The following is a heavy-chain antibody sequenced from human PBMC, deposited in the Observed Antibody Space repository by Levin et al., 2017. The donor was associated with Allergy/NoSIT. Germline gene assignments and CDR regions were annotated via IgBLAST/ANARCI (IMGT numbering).Heavy chain of an antibody. CDR2: IYSSGST. CDR3: ARAPTYYFFSGSYTHYFDY. Sequence: PSETLSLTCSVSGVSISSYFWSWIRQPPGKGLEWIGYIYSSGSTNYNPSLKSRGTISVDTSKNQFSLKLYSVTAADTAVYFCARAPTYYFFSGSYTHYFDYWGQGTLVTVSS. J-gene: IGHJ4*02. CDR1: GVSISSYF. V-gene: IGHV4-59*01. D-gene: IGHD3-10*01.